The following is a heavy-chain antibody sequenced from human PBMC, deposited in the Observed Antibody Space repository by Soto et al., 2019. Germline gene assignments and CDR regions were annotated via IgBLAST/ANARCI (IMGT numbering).Heavy chain of an antibody. D-gene: IGHD2-8*01. J-gene: IGHJ6*02. Sequence: GASVKVSCKAPGYTFTRYGISWVRQAPGQGLEWMGWISGYNGDTNYAQKFQDRVSMTIDTSTGTAYMELRSLTSDDTAIYYCAKNGQPPYYYYGLDVWG. CDR3: AKNGQPPYYYYGLDV. V-gene: IGHV1-18*01. CDR1: GYTFTRYG. CDR2: ISGYNGDT.